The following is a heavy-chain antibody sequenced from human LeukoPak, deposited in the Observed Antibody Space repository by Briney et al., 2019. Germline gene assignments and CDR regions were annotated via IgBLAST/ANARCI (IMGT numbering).Heavy chain of an antibody. D-gene: IGHD3-22*01. Sequence: ASVKVSFKASGGTFSSYAISWVRQPPGQGLEWMGGIIPIFGTANYGQKFQGRVRITTDESTSTAYMELSSLRSEDTAVYYCARVGGGSSGYSFPFDYWGQGTLVTVSS. CDR3: ARVGGGSSGYSFPFDY. CDR1: GGTFSSYA. J-gene: IGHJ4*02. CDR2: IIPIFGTA. V-gene: IGHV1-69*05.